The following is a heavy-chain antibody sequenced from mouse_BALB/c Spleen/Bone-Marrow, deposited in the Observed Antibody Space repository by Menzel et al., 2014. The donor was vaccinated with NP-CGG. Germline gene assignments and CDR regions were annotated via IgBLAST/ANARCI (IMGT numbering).Heavy chain of an antibody. D-gene: IGHD2-3*01. CDR1: GFGFSRFW. V-gene: IGHV4-1*02. CDR3: AGLGYYGYFAY. J-gene: IGHJ2*01. CDR2: INPDSSTI. Sequence: EVTLQESGGGLVQPGGSLKLSCAASGFGFSRFWMSWVRQAPGKGLEWIGEINPDSSTINYTPSLKDKFIISRDNAKNTLYLQMNKVRSEDTALDYCAGLGYYGYFAYWGQGTTLTVSS.